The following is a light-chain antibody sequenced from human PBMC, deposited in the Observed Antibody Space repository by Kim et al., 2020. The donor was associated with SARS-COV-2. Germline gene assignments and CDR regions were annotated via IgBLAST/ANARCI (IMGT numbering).Light chain of an antibody. V-gene: IGLV3-1*01. J-gene: IGLJ3*02. Sequence: SYELTQPPSVSLSPGQTASIACSGDKLGTKFVHWYQQKSGQSPALVIYQTARRPSGTPERFSSSLSGNTATLTIRGTQAMDEADYFCQAWDDTSAVFGGG. CDR2: QTA. CDR3: QAWDDTSAV. CDR1: KLGTKF.